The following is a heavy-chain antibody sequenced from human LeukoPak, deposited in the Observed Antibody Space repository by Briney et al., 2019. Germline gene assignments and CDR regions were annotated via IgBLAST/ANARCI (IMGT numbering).Heavy chain of an antibody. CDR2: IYSGGST. CDR1: GFTFSSYG. V-gene: IGHV3-66*02. Sequence: GGSLRLSCAASGFTFSSYGMTWVRQAPGKGLEWVSVIYSGGSTYYADSVKGRFTISRDNSKNTLYLQMNSLRAEDTAVYYCARETLYYDYVWGSYRYSSIDYWGQGTLVTVSS. D-gene: IGHD3-16*02. CDR3: ARETLYYDYVWGSYRYSSIDY. J-gene: IGHJ4*02.